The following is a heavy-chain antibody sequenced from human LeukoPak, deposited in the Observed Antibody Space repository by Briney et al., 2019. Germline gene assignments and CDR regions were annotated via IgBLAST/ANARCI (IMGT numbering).Heavy chain of an antibody. Sequence: GRSVRLSCSASGLNFETHAMHWVRQAPGKALEWVAEIWRRGKHKFYADSVKGRIHISRDDPRSAMYLQVDSVIGEDAAVYYCVSHPPSRCWAFCSWGQGAMVTVSS. J-gene: IGHJ5*02. D-gene: IGHD3-10*02. CDR3: VSHPPSRCWAFCS. CDR2: IWRRGKHK. CDR1: GLNFETHA. V-gene: IGHV3-33*01.